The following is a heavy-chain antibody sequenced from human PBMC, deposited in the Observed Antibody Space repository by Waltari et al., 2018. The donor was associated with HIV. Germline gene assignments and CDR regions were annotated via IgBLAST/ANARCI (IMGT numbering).Heavy chain of an antibody. CDR2: ISYSGRT. J-gene: IGHJ5*02. Sequence: QVQLQESGPGLVKPSETLSLTCTVSGASISSYYWSWIRQPPGKGLEWIGYISYSGRTNYNPSLQSRLTISLDTSKNQFSLKLSAVTAADTAVYYCARFPGVPAANINWLDPWGQGTLVTVSS. CDR1: GASISSYY. V-gene: IGHV4-59*01. D-gene: IGHD2-2*01. CDR3: ARFPGVPAANINWLDP.